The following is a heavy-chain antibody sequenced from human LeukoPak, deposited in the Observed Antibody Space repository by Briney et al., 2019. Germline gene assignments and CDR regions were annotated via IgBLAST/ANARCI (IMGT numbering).Heavy chain of an antibody. D-gene: IGHD2-2*01. J-gene: IGHJ4*02. CDR3: AREASSWHHS. Sequence: ASVKVSCKASGYTLSDYYLHWVRQAPGQGLEWVAWINPNSGATAYAQKFQGRVTLTKDTSINTAYMELSRLTSDDTAMFYCAREASSWHHSWGQGTLVTVSS. V-gene: IGHV1-2*02. CDR2: INPNSGAT. CDR1: GYTLSDYY.